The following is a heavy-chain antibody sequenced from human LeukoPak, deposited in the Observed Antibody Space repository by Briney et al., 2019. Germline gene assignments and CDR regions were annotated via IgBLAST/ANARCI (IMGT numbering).Heavy chain of an antibody. CDR1: GGSISSSSYY. Sequence: PSGTLSLTCTVSGGSISSSSYYWGWIRQPPGKGLEWIGSIYYSGSTYYNPSLKGRVTISVDTSKNQFSLKLSSVTAADTAVYYCASKSSGYYWESWLDPWGQGTLVTVSS. CDR3: ASKSSGYYWESWLDP. CDR2: IYYSGST. D-gene: IGHD3-22*01. V-gene: IGHV4-39*07. J-gene: IGHJ5*02.